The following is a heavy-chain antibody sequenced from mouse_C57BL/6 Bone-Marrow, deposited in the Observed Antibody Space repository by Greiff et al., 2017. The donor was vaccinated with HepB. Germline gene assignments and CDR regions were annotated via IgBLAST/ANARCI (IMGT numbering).Heavy chain of an antibody. Sequence: DVMLVESGGGLVQPGGSLSLSCAASGFTFTDYYMSWVRQPPGKALEWLGFIRNKANGYTTEYSASVKGRFTISRDNSQSILYLQMNALRAEDSATYYCARSGSGWYFDVWGTGTTVTVSS. J-gene: IGHJ1*03. CDR1: GFTFTDYY. CDR2: IRNKANGYTT. D-gene: IGHD4-1*01. V-gene: IGHV7-3*01. CDR3: ARSGSGWYFDV.